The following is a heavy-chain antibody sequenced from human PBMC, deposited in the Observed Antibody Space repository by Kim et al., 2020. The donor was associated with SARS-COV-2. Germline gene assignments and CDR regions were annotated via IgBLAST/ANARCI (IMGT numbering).Heavy chain of an antibody. Sequence: AQKFQGRVTMTEDTSTDTAYMELSSLRSEDTAVYYCATSSIVVVVAAFDYWGQGTLVTVSS. J-gene: IGHJ4*02. D-gene: IGHD2-15*01. CDR3: ATSSIVVVVAAFDY. V-gene: IGHV1-24*01.